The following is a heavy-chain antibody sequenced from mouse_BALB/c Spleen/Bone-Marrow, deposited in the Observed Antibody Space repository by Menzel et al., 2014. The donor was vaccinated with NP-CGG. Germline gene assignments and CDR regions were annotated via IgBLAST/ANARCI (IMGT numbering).Heavy chain of an antibody. CDR2: ITPDSSTI. CDR3: ARMHYYGCVAY. CDR1: GFDFSRYW. D-gene: IGHD1-2*01. J-gene: IGHJ3*01. V-gene: IGHV4-1*02. Sequence: EVNLVESGGGLVQPGGSLKLSCAASGFDFSRYWMSWVRQAPGKGLDWIGEITPDSSTINYTPSLKDKFIISRDNAKNTLYLQMSKGRSEDTALYYCARMHYYGCVAYWGQGTLVTVSA.